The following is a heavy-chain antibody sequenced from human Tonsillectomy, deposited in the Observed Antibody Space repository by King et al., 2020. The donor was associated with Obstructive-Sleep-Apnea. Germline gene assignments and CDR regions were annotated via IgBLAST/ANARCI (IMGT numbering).Heavy chain of an antibody. Sequence: VQLPQWGAGLLKPSETLSLNCAVYGGSFSGYYWSWIRQPPGKGLEWIGEINHSGSTNYNPSLKSRVTISVDTSKNQFSLKLSSVTAADTAVYYCASYPGPHPRGHPWGQGTLVTVSS. V-gene: IGHV4-34*01. CDR1: GGSFSGYY. D-gene: IGHD3-10*01. CDR2: INHSGST. J-gene: IGHJ5*02. CDR3: ASYPGPHPRGHP.